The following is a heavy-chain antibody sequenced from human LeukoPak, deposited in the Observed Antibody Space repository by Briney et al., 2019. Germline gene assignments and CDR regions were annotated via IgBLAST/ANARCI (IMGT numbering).Heavy chain of an antibody. CDR3: ARAFYDILTGYYNVLDY. J-gene: IGHJ4*02. V-gene: IGHV1-2*02. Sequence: ASVKVSCKASGYTFTGYYMHWVRQAPGQGLEWMGWINPNSGGTNYAQKFQGRVTMTRGTSISTAYMELSRLRSDDTAVYYCARAFYDILTGYYNVLDYWGQGTLVTVSS. D-gene: IGHD3-9*01. CDR1: GYTFTGYY. CDR2: INPNSGGT.